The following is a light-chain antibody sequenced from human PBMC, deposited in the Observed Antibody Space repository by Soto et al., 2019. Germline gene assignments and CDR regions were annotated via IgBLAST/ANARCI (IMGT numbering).Light chain of an antibody. CDR3: TSYVGNNIWV. J-gene: IGLJ3*02. CDR2: EVT. CDR1: SSDVGAYNY. Sequence: QSALTQPPSASGSPGQSGTISCTGTSSDVGAYNYVSWYQQYPGKAPKLMIYEVTKRPSGVPDRFSGSKSGNTASLTVSGLQAEDEADYYCTSYVGNNIWVFGGGTKLTVL. V-gene: IGLV2-8*01.